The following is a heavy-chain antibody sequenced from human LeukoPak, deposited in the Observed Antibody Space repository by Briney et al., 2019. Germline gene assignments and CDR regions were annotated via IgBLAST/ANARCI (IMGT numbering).Heavy chain of an antibody. CDR2: IKEDGSDK. V-gene: IGHV3-7*03. D-gene: IGHD5-24*01. J-gene: IGHJ4*02. CDR3: VRGLQWRWLQSYFDY. Sequence: RGSLRLSCAASGFTFSSYWMSWVRQAPGKGLEWVANIKEDGSDKHYVDSVKGRFIISRDNAKNSLYLQMNSLRAEDTAVYYCVRGLQWRWLQSYFDYWGQGTLVTVSS. CDR1: GFTFSSYW.